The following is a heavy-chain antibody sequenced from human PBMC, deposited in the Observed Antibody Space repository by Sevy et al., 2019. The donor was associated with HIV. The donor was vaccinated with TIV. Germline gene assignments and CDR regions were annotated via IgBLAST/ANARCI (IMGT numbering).Heavy chain of an antibody. CDR1: GFSFSNYG. CDR3: ARGADYFDSSGANFEY. CDR2: IWYDGSSK. J-gene: IGHJ4*02. V-gene: IGHV3-33*01. D-gene: IGHD3-22*01. Sequence: GGSLRLSCAASGFSFSNYGMHWVRQAPGKGIEWVALIWYDGSSKYYADSVKGRLTISRDNSKNTLSLQMNSLRAEDTAVYYCARGADYFDSSGANFEYWGQGTLVTVSS.